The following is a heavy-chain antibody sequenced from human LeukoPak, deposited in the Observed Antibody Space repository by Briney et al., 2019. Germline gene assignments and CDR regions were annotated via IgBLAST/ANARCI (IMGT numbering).Heavy chain of an antibody. CDR2: IYPGDSDI. Sequence: GESLKISCKGSGYSFTSYWIGWVRQMPGKGLEWMGIIYPGDSDITYSPSFQGQVTISADKSISTACLQWSSLKASGTAMYYCARVHYSSYFDYWGQGTLVTVSS. CDR3: ARVHYSSYFDY. CDR1: GYSFTSYW. V-gene: IGHV5-51*01. J-gene: IGHJ4*02. D-gene: IGHD4-11*01.